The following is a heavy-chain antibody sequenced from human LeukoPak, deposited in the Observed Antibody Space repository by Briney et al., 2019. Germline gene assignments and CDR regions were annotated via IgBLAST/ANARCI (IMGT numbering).Heavy chain of an antibody. CDR2: ISSSSSYI. J-gene: IGHJ4*02. V-gene: IGHV3-21*04. CDR3: AKDHREIVVVNLEGYFDY. CDR1: GFTFSSYS. D-gene: IGHD3-22*01. Sequence: PGGSLRLSCAASGFTFSSYSMNWVRQAPGKGLEWVSSISSSSSYIYYADSVKGRFTISRDNSKNTLYLQMNSLRAEDTAVYYCAKDHREIVVVNLEGYFDYWGQGTLVTVSS.